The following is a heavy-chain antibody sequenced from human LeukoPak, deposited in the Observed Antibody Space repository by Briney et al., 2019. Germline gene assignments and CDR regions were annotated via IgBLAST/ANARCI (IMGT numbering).Heavy chain of an antibody. CDR1: GGSISSYY. CDR2: IGGSNGIT. CDR3: ARNENSGWGYFDY. D-gene: IGHD5-12*01. V-gene: IGHV3-23*01. J-gene: IGHJ4*02. Sequence: ETLSLTCTVSGGSISSYYWSWVRQAPGKGLEWVSVIGGSNGITFYVGSVKGRFTISRDNSKDTLYLQMNSLKAEDTAVYYCARNENSGWGYFDYWGQGTLVTVSS.